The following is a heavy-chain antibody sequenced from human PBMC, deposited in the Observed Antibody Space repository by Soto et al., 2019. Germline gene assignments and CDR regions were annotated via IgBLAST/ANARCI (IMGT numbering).Heavy chain of an antibody. D-gene: IGHD2-15*01. CDR1: GLTISNAW. CDR3: TTGAVEGV. J-gene: IGHJ6*02. Sequence: EVQLLESGGGFIYPGGSLRLSCAASGLTISNAWMNWVRQAPGKGLEWVGRIKTNTEGGTTDYAAAVKGRFTVSRDDSKNTLYLQMNSLRTANTAVYYCTTGAVEGVWGQGTTVTVSS. V-gene: IGHV3-15*07. CDR2: IKTNTEGGTT.